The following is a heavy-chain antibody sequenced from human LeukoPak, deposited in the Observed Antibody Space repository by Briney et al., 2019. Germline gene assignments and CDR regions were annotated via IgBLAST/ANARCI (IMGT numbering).Heavy chain of an antibody. J-gene: IGHJ4*02. V-gene: IGHV3-30*02. D-gene: IGHD6-19*01. CDR2: IRYDGENK. Sequence: GRSLRLSCAASGFIFSNYGMHWVRQAPGKGLEWVAFIRYDGENKYYADSVKGRFTISRDNSKNTMDLQMNSLRGEDTAVYYCAKTESGWSGSLDYWGQGTLVTVSS. CDR1: GFIFSNYG. CDR3: AKTESGWSGSLDY.